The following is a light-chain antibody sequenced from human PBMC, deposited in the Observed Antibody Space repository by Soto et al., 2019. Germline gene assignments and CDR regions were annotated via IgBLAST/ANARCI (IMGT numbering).Light chain of an antibody. CDR3: QQYKSYPET. V-gene: IGKV1-5*01. J-gene: IGKJ1*01. Sequence: DIQMTQSPSTLSASVGDRVTITCRASQSISSWLAWYQQKPGKAPKLLIYDASSLESGVPSRFSGSGSGTEFPLTLSSLQPDDFATYYCQQYKSYPETFGQGTKVEIK. CDR2: DAS. CDR1: QSISSW.